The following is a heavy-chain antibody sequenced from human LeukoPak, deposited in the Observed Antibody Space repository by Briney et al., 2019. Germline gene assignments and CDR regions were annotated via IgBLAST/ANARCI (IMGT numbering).Heavy chain of an antibody. Sequence: TAESLRLSCAASGFSVGATYMNWVRQAPGKGLEWVAHITSGGSDTHYADSVKGRFTVSRDTAANSLFLQMNSLRDDDTAVYYCARLFASWGQGTLVTVSS. CDR1: GFSVGATY. V-gene: IGHV3-48*02. J-gene: IGHJ4*02. CDR2: ITSGGSDT. CDR3: ARLFAS. D-gene: IGHD3-16*01.